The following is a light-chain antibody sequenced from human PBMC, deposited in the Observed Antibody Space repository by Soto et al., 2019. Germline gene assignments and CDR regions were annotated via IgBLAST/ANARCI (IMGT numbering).Light chain of an antibody. CDR1: QSISGW. Sequence: DIQMTQSPSTLSASVGDRVTITCRASQSISGWLAWYQQKPGKAPKLLIYDASSLESGVPSRFSGSGSGTEFTLTISSLQPDDFATYYCQQYTSYPWTFGQGTKVEIK. CDR3: QQYTSYPWT. CDR2: DAS. V-gene: IGKV1-5*01. J-gene: IGKJ1*01.